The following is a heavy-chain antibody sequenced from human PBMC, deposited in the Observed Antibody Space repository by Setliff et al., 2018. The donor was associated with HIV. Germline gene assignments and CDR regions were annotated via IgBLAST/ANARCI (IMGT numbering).Heavy chain of an antibody. D-gene: IGHD1-26*01. CDR2: ISSSDDDT. CDR1: GFSFRNFG. V-gene: IGHV3-21*01. CDR3: VRDSAASVWVGASVYYFDF. J-gene: IGHJ4*02. Sequence: GGSLSLSCTASGFSFRNFGMTWVRQAPGKGLEWVSSISSSDDDTHYADSLRRRFTVSRDNAKSALYLQRNNLSVDDTAVYYCVRDSAASVWVGASVYYFDFWGQGIKVTVSS.